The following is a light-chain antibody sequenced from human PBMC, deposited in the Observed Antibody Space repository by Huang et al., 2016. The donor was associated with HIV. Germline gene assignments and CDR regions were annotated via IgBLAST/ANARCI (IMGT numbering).Light chain of an antibody. CDR2: AAS. J-gene: IGKJ1*01. Sequence: DIQMTQSPLSLSASVGDRVTITCRASQGIMNYLAWYQQQPGKAPKLLVYAASRLESGVPSCFSGSGSGTNFTLTISSLQPEDFATYYCQQYHSSWTFGQGTKVEIK. V-gene: IGKV1-NL1*01. CDR3: QQYHSSWT. CDR1: QGIMNY.